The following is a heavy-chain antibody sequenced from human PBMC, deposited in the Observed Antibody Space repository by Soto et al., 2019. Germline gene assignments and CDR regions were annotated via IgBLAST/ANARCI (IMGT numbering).Heavy chain of an antibody. CDR1: GYTFTSYY. V-gene: IGHV1-46*01. D-gene: IGHD3-3*01. CDR2: INPSGGST. CDR3: AREGFGVVIISHDAFDI. Sequence: ASVKVSCKASGYTFTSYYMHWVRQAPGQGLEWMGIINPSGGSTSYAQKFQGRVTMTRDTSTSTVYMELSSLRSEDTAVYYCAREGFGVVIISHDAFDIWGQGTMVTVSS. J-gene: IGHJ3*02.